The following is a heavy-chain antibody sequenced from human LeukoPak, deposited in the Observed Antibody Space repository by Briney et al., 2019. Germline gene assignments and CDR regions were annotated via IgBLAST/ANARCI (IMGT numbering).Heavy chain of an antibody. V-gene: IGHV3-23*01. J-gene: IGHJ4*02. D-gene: IGHD4-17*01. CDR3: ANEIRPNDY. Sequence: PGGALKLSCGGPGFTLRSHAMTRGRQAPGEGLEWVSAISISGDTTYYADAVKGRFTISRDNSKNTVYLQMNSLRAEDTAVYYCANEIRPNDYWGQGTLVTVSS. CDR1: GFTLRSHA. CDR2: ISISGDTT.